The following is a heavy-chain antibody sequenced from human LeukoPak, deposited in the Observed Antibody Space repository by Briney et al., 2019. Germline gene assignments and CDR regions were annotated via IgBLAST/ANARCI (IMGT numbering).Heavy chain of an antibody. V-gene: IGHV4-31*03. CDR3: AGASYYYDSSGYLDY. CDR1: GGSISSGGYY. Sequence: MTSETLSLTCTVSGGSISSGGYYWSWIRQHPGKGLEWIGYIYYSGSTYYNPSLKSRVTISVDTSKNQFSLKLSSVTAADTAVYYYAGASYYYDSSGYLDYWGQGTLVTVSS. D-gene: IGHD3-22*01. J-gene: IGHJ4*02. CDR2: IYYSGST.